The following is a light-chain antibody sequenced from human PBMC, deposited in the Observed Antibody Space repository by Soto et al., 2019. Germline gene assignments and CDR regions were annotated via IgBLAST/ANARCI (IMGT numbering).Light chain of an antibody. J-gene: IGKJ1*01. CDR1: QSVSSY. Sequence: EIVLTQSPGTLSLSPGDRATLSCGASQSVSSYLAWYQQRPGQAPRLLIYDASNRATGIPARFSGSGSGTDFTLSISSLEPEDFALYYCQQRSNWARTFGQGTRVEI. CDR3: QQRSNWART. V-gene: IGKV3-11*01. CDR2: DAS.